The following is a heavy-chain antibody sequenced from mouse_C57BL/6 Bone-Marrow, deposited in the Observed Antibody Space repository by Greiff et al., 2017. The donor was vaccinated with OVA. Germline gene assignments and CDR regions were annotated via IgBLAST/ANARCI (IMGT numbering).Heavy chain of an antibody. CDR3: AREPPLYYGSSYWFAY. V-gene: IGHV1-69*01. J-gene: IGHJ3*01. D-gene: IGHD1-1*01. Sequence: VKLQQPGAELVMPGASVKLSCKASGYTFTSYWMHWVKQRPGQGLEWIGEIDPSDSYTNYNQKFKGKSTLTVDKSSSTAYMQLSSLTSEDSAVYYCAREPPLYYGSSYWFAYWGQGTLVTVSA. CDR2: IDPSDSYT. CDR1: GYTFTSYW.